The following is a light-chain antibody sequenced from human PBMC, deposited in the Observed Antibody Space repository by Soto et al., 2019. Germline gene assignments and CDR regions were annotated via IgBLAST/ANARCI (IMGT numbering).Light chain of an antibody. Sequence: VSTRTPCPLSFFSGAPATLSCRANESVDDDFLAWYQRRPGQAPRLLIYGASTRASGIPQRFSGGGSGTEFTFTISRLEPEDFAVYYCQQYGGSPLTFGQGTRLEI. V-gene: IGKV3-20*01. CDR2: GAS. CDR3: QQYGGSPLT. J-gene: IGKJ5*01. CDR1: ESVDDDF.